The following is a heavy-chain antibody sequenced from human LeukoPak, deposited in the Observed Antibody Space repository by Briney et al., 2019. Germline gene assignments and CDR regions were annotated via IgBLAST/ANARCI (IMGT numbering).Heavy chain of an antibody. CDR1: GGSFSGYY. V-gene: IGHV4-34*01. Sequence: SETLSLTCAVYGGSFSGYYWSWIRQPPGKGLEWIGEINHSGSTNYNPSLKSRVTISVDTSKNQFSLKLSSVTAADTAVYYCASVGFQRENSDYWGQGTLVTVSS. CDR3: ASVGFQRENSDY. CDR2: INHSGST. D-gene: IGHD1-26*01. J-gene: IGHJ4*02.